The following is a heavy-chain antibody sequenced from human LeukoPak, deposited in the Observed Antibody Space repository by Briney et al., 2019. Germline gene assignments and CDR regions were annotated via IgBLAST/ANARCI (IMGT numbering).Heavy chain of an antibody. CDR1: RFTFSNYA. Sequence: GGFLRLSCAASRFTFSNYAMSWVRQAPGKGLEWVSLISGRGDGTYYADSVKGRFTISRDNSKNTLYLQMNSLRDEDTAVYYCAKVPYDILTGYSSGHWYFDLWGRGTLVTVSS. CDR3: AKVPYDILTGYSSGHWYFDL. CDR2: ISGRGDGT. J-gene: IGHJ2*01. V-gene: IGHV3-23*01. D-gene: IGHD3-9*01.